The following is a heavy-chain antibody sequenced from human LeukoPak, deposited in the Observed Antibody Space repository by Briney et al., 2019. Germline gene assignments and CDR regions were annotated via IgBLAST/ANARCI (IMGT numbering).Heavy chain of an antibody. CDR1: GFTFSSYV. D-gene: IGHD3-22*01. CDR3: ARGKYYYDSSGYYYGDLLYYFDY. V-gene: IGHV3-23*01. J-gene: IGHJ4*02. Sequence: GGSLRLSCAASGFTFSSYVMIWVRQAPGKGLECVSVISGSGGGTDYADSVKGRFTISRDNSKNTLYVQMNSLRAEDTAVYYCARGKYYYDSSGYYYGDLLYYFDYWGQGTLVTVSS. CDR2: ISGSGGGT.